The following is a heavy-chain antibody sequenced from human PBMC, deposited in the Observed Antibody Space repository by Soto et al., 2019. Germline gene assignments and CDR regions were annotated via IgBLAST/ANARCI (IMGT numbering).Heavy chain of an antibody. Sequence: EVQLMESGGGLVQPGGSLRLSCAASGFTFSSYAMHWVRQAPGKGLEYVSAISSNGGSTYYANSVKGRFTISRDNSKNTLYLQMGSLRAGDMAVYYCARGTNYFDYWGQGTLVTVSS. J-gene: IGHJ4*02. CDR1: GFTFSSYA. CDR3: ARGTNYFDY. CDR2: ISSNGGST. V-gene: IGHV3-64*01.